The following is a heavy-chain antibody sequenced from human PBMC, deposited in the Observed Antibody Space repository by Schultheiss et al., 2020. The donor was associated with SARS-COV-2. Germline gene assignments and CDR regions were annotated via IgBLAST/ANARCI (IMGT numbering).Heavy chain of an antibody. CDR1: GGSFSGYY. D-gene: IGHD6-13*01. Sequence: SETLSLTCAVYGGSFSGYYWSWIRQPPGKGLEWIGYIYYSGSTNYNPSLKSRVTISVDTSKNQFSLKLSSVTAADTAVYYCAKAHIPFLIAAPQVNYFDYWGQGTLVTVSS. V-gene: IGHV4-59*01. CDR3: AKAHIPFLIAAPQVNYFDY. J-gene: IGHJ4*02. CDR2: IYYSGST.